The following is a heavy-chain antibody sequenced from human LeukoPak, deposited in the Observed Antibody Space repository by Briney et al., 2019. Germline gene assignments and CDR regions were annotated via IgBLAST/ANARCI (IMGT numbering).Heavy chain of an antibody. Sequence: GGPLRLSCVVSGFPFSSYWMTWVRQAPGKGLEWVANIKQDGSKKSYVDSVKGRFTISRDNAKNSLYLQMNSLRAEDTAIYYCTRVGYIDEGIDYWGQGTLVTVSS. V-gene: IGHV3-7*04. CDR2: IKQDGSKK. J-gene: IGHJ4*02. D-gene: IGHD5-24*01. CDR3: TRVGYIDEGIDY. CDR1: GFPFSSYW.